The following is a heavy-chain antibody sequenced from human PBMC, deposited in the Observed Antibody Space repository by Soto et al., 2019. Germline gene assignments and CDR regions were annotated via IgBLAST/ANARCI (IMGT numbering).Heavy chain of an antibody. CDR1: GFTFSSYG. CDR3: AKDKFDTYYDFWSGNYYFDY. Sequence: GGSLRLSCAASGFTFSSYGMHWVRQAPGKGLEWVAVISYDGSNKYYADSVRGRFTISRDNSKNTLYLQMNSLRAEDTAVYYCAKDKFDTYYDFWSGNYYFDYWGQGT. J-gene: IGHJ4*02. D-gene: IGHD3-3*01. CDR2: ISYDGSNK. V-gene: IGHV3-30*18.